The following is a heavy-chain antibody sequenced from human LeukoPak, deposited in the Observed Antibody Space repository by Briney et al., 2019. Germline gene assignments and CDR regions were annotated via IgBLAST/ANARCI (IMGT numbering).Heavy chain of an antibody. CDR2: ISYDGSNK. Sequence: GGSLRLSCAASGFTFSSYGMHWARQAPGKGLEWVAVISYDGSNKYYADSVKGRFTISRDNSKNTLYLQMNSLRAEDTAVYYCASSLWFGELLFDIDYWGQGTLVTVSS. J-gene: IGHJ4*02. CDR3: ASSLWFGELLFDIDY. D-gene: IGHD3-10*01. CDR1: GFTFSSYG. V-gene: IGHV3-30*03.